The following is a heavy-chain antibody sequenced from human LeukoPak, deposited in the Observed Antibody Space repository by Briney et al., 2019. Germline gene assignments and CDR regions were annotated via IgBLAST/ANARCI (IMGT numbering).Heavy chain of an antibody. J-gene: IGHJ5*02. CDR2: INPNSGGT. V-gene: IGHV1-2*02. D-gene: IGHD3-10*01. Sequence: GASVKVSCKASGYTFTGYYMHWVRQAPGQGLEWMGWINPNSGGTNYAQKFQGRVTMTRDTSISTAYMELSRLRSDDTAVYYCARAPGPWFGELYGWFDPWGQGTLVTVSS. CDR1: GYTFTGYY. CDR3: ARAPGPWFGELYGWFDP.